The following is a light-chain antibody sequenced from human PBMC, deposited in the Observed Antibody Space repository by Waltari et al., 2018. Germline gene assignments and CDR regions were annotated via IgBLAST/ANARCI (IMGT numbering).Light chain of an antibody. CDR3: QQYNNWPPNT. V-gene: IGKV3-15*01. CDR2: GAS. J-gene: IGKJ2*01. Sequence: EIVMTQPPATLSVSPGETATLSCRASQSVSSNLAWYQQKPGQAPRLLIYGASTRATGIPARFSGSGSGTEFTLTISSLQSEDFAVYYCQQYNNWPPNTFGQGTKLEIK. CDR1: QSVSSN.